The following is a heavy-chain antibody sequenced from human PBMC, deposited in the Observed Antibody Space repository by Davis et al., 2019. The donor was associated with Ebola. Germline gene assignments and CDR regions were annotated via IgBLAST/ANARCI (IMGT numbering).Heavy chain of an antibody. CDR1: GASITSYY. D-gene: IGHD6-19*01. CDR3: ARDTSTTGWGIDY. CDR2: IYYNGNP. Sequence: MPSETLSLTCTVSGASITSYYWSWIRQSPEKGLEWIAYIYYNGNPYYNPSLKSRVTISVDTSKNQFSLKLSSVTAADTAVYYCARDTSTTGWGIDYWGQGTVVTVSS. V-gene: IGHV4-59*01. J-gene: IGHJ4*02.